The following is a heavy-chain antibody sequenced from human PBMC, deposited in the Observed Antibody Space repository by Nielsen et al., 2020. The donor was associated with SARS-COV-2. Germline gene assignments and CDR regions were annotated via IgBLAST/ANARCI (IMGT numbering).Heavy chain of an antibody. D-gene: IGHD6-13*01. CDR3: TRGTYSSSSPLHYYYYYGMDV. Sequence: GESLKISCTASGFTFGDYTMSWFRQAPGKGLEWVGFIRSKAYGGTTEYAASLKGRVTISRDDSKSFAYLQMNSLKTEDTAVYYCTRGTYSSSSPLHYYYYYGMDVWGQGTTVTVSS. V-gene: IGHV3-49*03. CDR2: IRSKAYGGTT. J-gene: IGHJ6*02. CDR1: GFTFGDYT.